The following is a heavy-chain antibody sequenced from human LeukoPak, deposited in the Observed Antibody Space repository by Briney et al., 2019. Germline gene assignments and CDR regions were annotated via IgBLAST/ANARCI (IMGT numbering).Heavy chain of an antibody. D-gene: IGHD1-26*01. CDR3: ARGVYSGSYDARQYAYSFEY. Sequence: SETLSLTCTVSGGSISSYYWSWIRQPPGKGLEWIGYIYYSGSTSYNPSLKSRATISVDTSKNQFSLKLSSVTAAGTAVYYCARGVYSGSYDARQYAYSFEYWGQGTLVTVSS. CDR1: GGSISSYY. V-gene: IGHV4-59*01. CDR2: IYYSGST. J-gene: IGHJ4*02.